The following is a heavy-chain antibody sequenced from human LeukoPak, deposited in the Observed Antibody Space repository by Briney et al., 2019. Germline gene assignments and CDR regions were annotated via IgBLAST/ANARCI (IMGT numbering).Heavy chain of an antibody. D-gene: IGHD1-26*01. J-gene: IGHJ5*02. Sequence: GGSLRLSCAASGFTFSDYYMSWIRQAPGKGLEWVSCISSSGSTIYYADSVKGRFTISRDNAKNSLYLQMNSLRAEDTAVYYCARDKGSWELLGWFDPWDQGTLVTVSS. V-gene: IGHV3-11*01. CDR1: GFTFSDYY. CDR2: ISSSGSTI. CDR3: ARDKGSWELLGWFDP.